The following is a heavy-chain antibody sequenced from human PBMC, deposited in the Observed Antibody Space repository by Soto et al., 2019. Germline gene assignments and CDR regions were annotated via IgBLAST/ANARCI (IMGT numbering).Heavy chain of an antibody. J-gene: IGHJ6*02. CDR2: ISYDGSNK. D-gene: IGHD4-17*01. Sequence: WGSLLISCVTSVFTFSIYGMHWVRQAPGNGLEWVAVISYDGSNKYYADSVKGRFTISIDNSKNTLYLQMNSLRAEDTAVYYCAKDHLNYGGDYYYGMDVWGQGTTVTVS. CDR3: AKDHLNYGGDYYYGMDV. V-gene: IGHV3-30*18. CDR1: VFTFSIYG.